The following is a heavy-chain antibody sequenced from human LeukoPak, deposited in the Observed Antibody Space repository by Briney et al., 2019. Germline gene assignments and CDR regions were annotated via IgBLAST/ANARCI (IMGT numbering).Heavy chain of an antibody. J-gene: IGHJ5*02. Sequence: GASVKVSCKASGYTFTGYCIHWVRQAPGQGLEWMGWINPNSGGTNYAQRFQGRVTMTRDTSISTAYIELSRLTSDDTAVYYCARDFPIQIWTRTPWFDPWGQGTLVTVSS. CDR1: GYTFTGYC. CDR2: INPNSGGT. D-gene: IGHD5-18*01. V-gene: IGHV1-2*02. CDR3: ARDFPIQIWTRTPWFDP.